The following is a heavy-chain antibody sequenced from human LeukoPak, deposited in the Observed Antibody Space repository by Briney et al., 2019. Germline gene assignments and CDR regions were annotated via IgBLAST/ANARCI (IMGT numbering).Heavy chain of an antibody. CDR3: ARVDYGDYDLGAFDI. D-gene: IGHD4-17*01. V-gene: IGHV1-18*01. CDR2: ISAYNGNT. Sequence: ASVKVSCKASGYTFTSYGISWVRQAPGQGLEWMGWISAYNGNTNYAQKLQGRVTMTTDTSTSTAYMELRSLRSDDTAVYYCARVDYGDYDLGAFDIWGQGTMVTVSP. CDR1: GYTFTSYG. J-gene: IGHJ3*02.